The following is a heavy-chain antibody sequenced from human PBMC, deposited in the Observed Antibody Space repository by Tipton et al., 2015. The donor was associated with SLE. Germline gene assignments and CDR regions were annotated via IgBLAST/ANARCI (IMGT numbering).Heavy chain of an antibody. CDR2: IIPIFGTA. V-gene: IGHV1-69*13. CDR3: ARARYYYGSGSYLYDAFDI. J-gene: IGHJ3*02. Sequence: QSGAEVKKPGASVKVSCKASGDTFTTYDIHWVRQAPGQGLEWMGGIIPIFGTANYAQKFQGRVTITADESTSTAYMELSSLRSEDTAVYYCARARYYYGSGSYLYDAFDIWGQGTMVTVSS. D-gene: IGHD3-10*01. CDR1: GDTFTTYD.